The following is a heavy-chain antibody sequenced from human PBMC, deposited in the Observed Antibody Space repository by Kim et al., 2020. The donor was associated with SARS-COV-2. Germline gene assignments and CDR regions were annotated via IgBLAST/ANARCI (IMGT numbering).Heavy chain of an antibody. D-gene: IGHD6-13*01. V-gene: IGHV3-30*05. J-gene: IGHJ3*02. Sequence: GKGRFTISRDNSKNTLYLQMNSLRAEGTAVYYCARPLTFIAATGTSAFDIWGQGTMVTVSS. CDR3: ARPLTFIAATGTSAFDI.